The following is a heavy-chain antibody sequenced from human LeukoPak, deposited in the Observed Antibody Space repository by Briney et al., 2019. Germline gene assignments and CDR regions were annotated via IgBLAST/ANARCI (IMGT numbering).Heavy chain of an antibody. CDR1: GGSISSSSYY. D-gene: IGHD4-11*01. CDR2: IYYSGST. V-gene: IGHV4-39*01. J-gene: IGHJ6*03. Sequence: PSETLSLTCTVSGGSISSSSYYWGWIRQPPGKGLEWIGSIYYSGSTYYNPSLKSRVTISVDTSKNQFSLKLSSVTAADTAVYYCARILVDDSKNYYYYYMDVWGKGTTVTVSS. CDR3: ARILVDDSKNYYYYYMDV.